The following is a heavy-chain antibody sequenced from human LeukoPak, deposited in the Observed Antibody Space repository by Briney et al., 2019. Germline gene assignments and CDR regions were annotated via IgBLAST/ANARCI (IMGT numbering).Heavy chain of an antibody. D-gene: IGHD3-9*01. CDR2: MNPNSGNT. V-gene: IGHV1-8*01. J-gene: IGHJ3*02. CDR3: ARSDILTDAFDI. Sequence: ASVKVSCKASGYTFTSYDINWVRQATGQGLEWMGWMNPNSGNTGYAQKFQGRVTMARNTSISTAYMELSSLRSEDTAVYYCARSDILTDAFDIWGQGTMVTVSS. CDR1: GYTFTSYD.